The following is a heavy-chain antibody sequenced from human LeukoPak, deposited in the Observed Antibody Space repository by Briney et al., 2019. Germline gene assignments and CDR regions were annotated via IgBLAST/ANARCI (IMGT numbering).Heavy chain of an antibody. CDR1: GFNFGNYA. D-gene: IGHD1-14*01. V-gene: IGHV3-49*04. CDR3: TREVDGMSAY. J-gene: IGHJ4*02. CDR2: IRSKASGGAI. Sequence: GGSLRLSCTASGFNFGNYAMSWVRHAPGKGLEWLGFIRSKASGGAIEYDPSVDGRFTISRDDSKSIAYLQMTSLKTEDTATYFCTREVDGMSAYWGQGTLVTVSS.